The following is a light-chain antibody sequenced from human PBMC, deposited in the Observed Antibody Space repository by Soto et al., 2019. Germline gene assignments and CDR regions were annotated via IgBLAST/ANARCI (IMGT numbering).Light chain of an antibody. CDR3: QAFDNSLSASGV. CDR2: GNS. Sequence: QSALAQPPSVSGAPGQRVTISYAGSTPPTGATYDIHWYQQLPGAAPRLLIYGNSKRPSGVPDRFAGSKSGTSASLAIIGLRVEDEGIYYCQAFDNSLSASGVFGGGSKVTVL. V-gene: IGLV1-40*01. CDR1: TPPTGATYD. J-gene: IGLJ3*02.